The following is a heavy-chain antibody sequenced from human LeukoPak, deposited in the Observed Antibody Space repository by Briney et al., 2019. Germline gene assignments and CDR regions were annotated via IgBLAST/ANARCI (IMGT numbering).Heavy chain of an antibody. V-gene: IGHV3-64*02. CDR3: AKDRGY. J-gene: IGHJ4*02. CDR2: INTDGRIT. Sequence: GGSLRLSCVASGFSFRNYAIHWVRQAPGKGLEYVSVINTDGRITYYADSVKGRFTISRDNSKNTLYLQMNSLRAEDTAVYYCAKDRGYWGQGTLVTVSS. CDR1: GFSFRNYA.